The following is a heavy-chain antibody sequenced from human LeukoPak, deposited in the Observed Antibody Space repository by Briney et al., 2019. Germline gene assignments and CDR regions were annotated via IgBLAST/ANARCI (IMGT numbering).Heavy chain of an antibody. D-gene: IGHD6-19*01. J-gene: IGHJ4*02. Sequence: GGSLRLSCAASGFTFSSYAMSWVRQAPGKGLEWVSAISGSGGSTYYADSVKGRFTISRDNSKNTLYLQMNSLRAEDTAVYYCAKAGSRKAVAGRDYYFDYWGQGTLVTVSS. V-gene: IGHV3-23*01. CDR1: GFTFSSYA. CDR3: AKAGSRKAVAGRDYYFDY. CDR2: ISGSGGST.